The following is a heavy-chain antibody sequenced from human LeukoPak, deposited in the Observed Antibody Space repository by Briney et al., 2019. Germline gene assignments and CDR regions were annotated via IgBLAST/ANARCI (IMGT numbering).Heavy chain of an antibody. D-gene: IGHD1-26*01. J-gene: IGHJ4*02. CDR3: ARGGGSYDY. CDR1: GFTFSTYS. CDR2: ISGDSNYI. V-gene: IGHV3-21*01. Sequence: GGSLRLSCAAPGFTFSTYSINWVRQAPGKGLEWVSSISGDSNYIYYADSVRGRFTISRDNAKTSLYLQMNSLRADDTAVYYCARGGGSYDYWGQGTLVTVSS.